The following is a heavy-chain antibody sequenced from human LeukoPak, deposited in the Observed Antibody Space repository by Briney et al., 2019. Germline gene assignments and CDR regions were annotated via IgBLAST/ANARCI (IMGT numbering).Heavy chain of an antibody. CDR3: ARGRPHDSSGYYLFDY. D-gene: IGHD3-22*01. CDR2: INHSGST. J-gene: IGHJ4*02. CDR1: GGSFSGYY. Sequence: SETLSLTCAVYGGSFSGYYWSWIRQPPGKGLEWIGEINHSGSTNYNPSLKSRVTISVDTSKNQFSLKLSSVTAADTAVYYCARGRPHDSSGYYLFDYWGQGTLVTVSS. V-gene: IGHV4-34*01.